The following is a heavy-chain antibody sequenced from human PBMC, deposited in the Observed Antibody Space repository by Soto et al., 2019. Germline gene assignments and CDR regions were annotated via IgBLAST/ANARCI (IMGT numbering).Heavy chain of an antibody. J-gene: IGHJ5*02. CDR1: GYTFTTFW. V-gene: IGHV5-10-1*01. CDR2: IDPRDSYT. CDR3: ARLYCSSSTCDSWFDP. Sequence: GESLKISCTGFGYTFTTFWIRWGRQMPGGGLEWMGRIDPRDSYTNYSPSFQGHVTISGDKSISTVYLQWASLKASDTAMYYCARLYCSSSTCDSWFDPWGQGTLVTVSS. D-gene: IGHD2-2*01.